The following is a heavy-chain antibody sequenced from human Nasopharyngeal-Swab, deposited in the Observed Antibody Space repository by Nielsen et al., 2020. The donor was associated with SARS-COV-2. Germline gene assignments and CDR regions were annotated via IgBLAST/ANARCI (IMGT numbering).Heavy chain of an antibody. CDR3: ARDSGGYCSGGSCYPHYYFDY. J-gene: IGHJ4*02. Sequence: VRQAPGKGLEWVSTIGSIDKYKYYADSVQGRFTISRDNAKNSLFLQMNSLGAEDTAVYYCARDSGGYCSGGSCYPHYYFDYWGQGTLVTVSS. V-gene: IGHV3-21*01. CDR2: IGSIDKYK. D-gene: IGHD2-15*01.